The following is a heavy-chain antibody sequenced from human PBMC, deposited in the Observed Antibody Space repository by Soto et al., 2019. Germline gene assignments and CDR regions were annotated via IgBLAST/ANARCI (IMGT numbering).Heavy chain of an antibody. D-gene: IGHD3-22*01. Sequence: NPSETLSLTCAVYGGSFSGYYWTWIRQPPGKGLEWIGEINHSGTTTYNPSLKSRVTISVDTSRDQFSLKLNSVTAADTAVYYCARGGFRRGNYYIFDFWGQGALVTVSS. V-gene: IGHV4-34*01. CDR1: GGSFSGYY. J-gene: IGHJ4*02. CDR2: INHSGTT. CDR3: ARGGFRRGNYYIFDF.